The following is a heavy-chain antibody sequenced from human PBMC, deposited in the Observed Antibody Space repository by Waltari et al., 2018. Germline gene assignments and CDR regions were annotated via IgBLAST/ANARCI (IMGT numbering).Heavy chain of an antibody. J-gene: IGHJ4*02. CDR3: ATGSHGSGSYPDY. CDR1: GYTLTELS. CDR2: CDPEDGEK. Sequence: QVQLVQSGAEVKKPGASVKVSCKVSGYTLTELSMHWVRQAPGKGLEWMGGCDPEDGEKIYEKKFQGRVTMTEETSTDTAYMELSSLRSEETAVYYCATGSHGSGSYPDYWGQGTLVTVSS. V-gene: IGHV1-24*01. D-gene: IGHD3-10*01.